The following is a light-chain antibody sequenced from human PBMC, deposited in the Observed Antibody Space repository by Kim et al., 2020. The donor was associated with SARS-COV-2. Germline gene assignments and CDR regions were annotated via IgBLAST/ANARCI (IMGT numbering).Light chain of an antibody. CDR1: KLGDTY. V-gene: IGLV3-1*01. CDR3: QAWDSSTYV. J-gene: IGLJ1*01. Sequence: SYELTQPPSVSVSPGQTASITCSGDKLGDTYACWYQQKPGQSPALVIYQDNKRPSGIPERFSGSNSGNTATLTISGTQAMDEADYYCQAWDSSTYVFGTGTKVTVL. CDR2: QDN.